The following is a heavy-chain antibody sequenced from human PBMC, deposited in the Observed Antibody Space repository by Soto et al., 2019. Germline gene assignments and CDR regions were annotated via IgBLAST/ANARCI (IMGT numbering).Heavy chain of an antibody. J-gene: IGHJ6*03. V-gene: IGHV4-59*01. CDR3: ARGGRSAYYYYMGV. CDR2: VYYSGST. CDR1: GGSISTYY. Sequence: SETLSLTCTVSGGSISTYYWSWVRQPPGKGLEWIGYVYYSGSTNYNPSLKSRVTISVDTSKNQFSLKLTSVTAADTAMYYCARGGRSAYYYYMGVWGKGTTVTVSS.